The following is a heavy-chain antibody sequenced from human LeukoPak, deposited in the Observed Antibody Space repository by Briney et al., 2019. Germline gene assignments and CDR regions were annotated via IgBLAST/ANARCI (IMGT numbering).Heavy chain of an antibody. Sequence: ASVKVSCKASGYTFTSFDINWVRQATGQGLEWMGWMNPNSGNTGYAQKFQGRVTMTRNTSISTAYMELSSLRSEDTAVYYCARDGVPAAIGYFDYWGQGTLVTVSS. V-gene: IGHV1-8*01. D-gene: IGHD2-2*02. J-gene: IGHJ4*02. CDR2: MNPNSGNT. CDR1: GYTFTSFD. CDR3: ARDGVPAAIGYFDY.